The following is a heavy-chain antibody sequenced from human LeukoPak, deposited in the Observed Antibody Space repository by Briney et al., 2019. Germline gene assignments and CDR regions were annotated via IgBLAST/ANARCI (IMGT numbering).Heavy chain of an antibody. CDR2: IIPIFGTA. V-gene: IGHV1-69*05. Sequence: ASVKLSCKASGGTFSSYAISWVRQAPGQGLEWMGGIIPIFGTANYAQKFQGRVTITTDESTSTAYIELSSLRSEDTAGYYCAREKRYCGSTSCYILNWFDPWGRGTWSPSPQ. D-gene: IGHD2-2*02. CDR3: AREKRYCGSTSCYILNWFDP. CDR1: GGTFSSYA. J-gene: IGHJ5*02.